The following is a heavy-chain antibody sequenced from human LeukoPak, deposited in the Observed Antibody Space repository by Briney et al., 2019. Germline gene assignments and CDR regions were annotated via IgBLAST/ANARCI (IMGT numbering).Heavy chain of an antibody. CDR3: GRGGNGIDI. D-gene: IGHD2-8*01. CDR1: GFTFSNYL. Sequence: GGSLRLSCAASGFTFSNYLMHWVRQAPGKGRVWVSRINSDESNTNSYADSVKGRFTISRDNAKNTLYLQMNSLGAEDTAVYFCGRGGNGIDIWGQGTTVIVSS. J-gene: IGHJ3*02. V-gene: IGHV3-74*01. CDR2: INSDESNT.